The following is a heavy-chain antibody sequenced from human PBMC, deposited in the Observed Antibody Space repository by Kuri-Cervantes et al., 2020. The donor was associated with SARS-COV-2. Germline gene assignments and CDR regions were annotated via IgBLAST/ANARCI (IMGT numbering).Heavy chain of an antibody. V-gene: IGHV1-18*01. CDR2: ISAYNSKT. CDR3: ATARSHSSGWYYFDY. J-gene: IGHJ4*02. CDR1: GYTFASYG. Sequence: ASVKVSCKASGYTFASYGISWVRQAPGQGPEWMGWISAYNSKTTYRQKFQGRVTMTEDTSTDTAYMELSSLRSEDTAVYYCATARSHSSGWYYFDYWGQGTLVTVAS. D-gene: IGHD6-19*01.